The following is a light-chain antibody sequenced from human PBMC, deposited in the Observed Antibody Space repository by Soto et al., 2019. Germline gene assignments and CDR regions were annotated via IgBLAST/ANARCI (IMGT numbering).Light chain of an antibody. Sequence: DIQMTQSPSSLSASVGDRVTITCRASQGIRNDLAWYQQKPGKAPKRLIYAASSLQSGVPSRFSGSGSGTEFSLTISSLQPEDFATYYCLQHNNYPPITFGQGTRLEIK. CDR2: AAS. J-gene: IGKJ5*01. CDR1: QGIRND. V-gene: IGKV1-17*01. CDR3: LQHNNYPPIT.